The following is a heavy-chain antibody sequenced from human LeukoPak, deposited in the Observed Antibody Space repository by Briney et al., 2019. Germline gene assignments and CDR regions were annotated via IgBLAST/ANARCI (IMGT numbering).Heavy chain of an antibody. Sequence: SVKVSCKASGGTFSSYAISWVRQAPGQGLEWMGGIIPIFGTANHAQKFQGRVTITTDESTSTAYMELSSLRSEDTAVYYCARGGIAAAGRFDYWGQGTLVTVSS. J-gene: IGHJ4*02. D-gene: IGHD6-13*01. CDR3: ARGGIAAAGRFDY. V-gene: IGHV1-69*05. CDR2: IIPIFGTA. CDR1: GGTFSSYA.